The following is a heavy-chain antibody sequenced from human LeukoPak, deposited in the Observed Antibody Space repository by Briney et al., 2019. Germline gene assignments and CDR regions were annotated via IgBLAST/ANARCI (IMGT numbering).Heavy chain of an antibody. J-gene: IGHJ5*02. Sequence: ASVKVSCKTSGYTFTGYYMHWVRQAPGQGLEWMGWINPNSGGTSYAQKFQGRVTMTRDTSISTAYMELSRLRSDDTAVYYCAREHCSGGSCYPLGGFDPWGQGTLVTVSS. V-gene: IGHV1-2*02. CDR3: AREHCSGGSCYPLGGFDP. CDR1: GYTFTGYY. D-gene: IGHD2-15*01. CDR2: INPNSGGT.